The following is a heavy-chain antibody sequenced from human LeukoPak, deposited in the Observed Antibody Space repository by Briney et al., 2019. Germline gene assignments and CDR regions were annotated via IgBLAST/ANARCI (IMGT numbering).Heavy chain of an antibody. CDR3: ARDYASGSYVDY. J-gene: IGHJ4*02. V-gene: IGHV3-7*01. D-gene: IGHD3-10*01. CDR2: IKHDGSEK. CDR1: GFTFSNSW. Sequence: GGSLRLSCAASGFTFSNSWMSWVRQAPGKGLEWVANIKHDGSEKYYVDSVKGRFTISRDNAMNSLYLQVNSLRAEDTAVYYCARDYASGSYVDYWGQGTLVTVSS.